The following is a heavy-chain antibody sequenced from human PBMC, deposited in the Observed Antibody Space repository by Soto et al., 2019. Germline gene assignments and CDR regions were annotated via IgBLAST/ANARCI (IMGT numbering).Heavy chain of an antibody. Sequence: SETLSLTCTVSGGSISSYYWSWIRQPPGKGLEWIGYIYYSGSTNYNPSLKSRVTISVDTSKNQYSMKLSSVTDADTAVYYCARGPFGYVLRFLEWGGAFDIWGQGTMVT. CDR2: IYYSGST. V-gene: IGHV4-59*12. CDR1: GGSISSYY. D-gene: IGHD3-3*01. CDR3: ARGPFGYVLRFLEWGGAFDI. J-gene: IGHJ3*02.